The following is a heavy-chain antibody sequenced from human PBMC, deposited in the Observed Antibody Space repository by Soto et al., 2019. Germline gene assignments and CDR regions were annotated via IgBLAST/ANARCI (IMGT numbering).Heavy chain of an antibody. CDR3: AREMATISLGAFDI. J-gene: IGHJ3*02. V-gene: IGHV3-74*01. Sequence: GWSLRLSCAASGFGFSSYWMHLVRQAPGKGLVWVSRTNNDGSATTYADSVRGRFTSFRDNAKNTLFLQMTSLGVEDTAVYYCAREMATISLGAFDIWGQGTMVTVSS. CDR2: TNNDGSAT. CDR1: GFGFSSYW. D-gene: IGHD5-12*01.